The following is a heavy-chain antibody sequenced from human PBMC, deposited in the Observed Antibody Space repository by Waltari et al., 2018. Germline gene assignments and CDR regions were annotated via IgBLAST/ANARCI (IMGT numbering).Heavy chain of an antibody. CDR3: ARGPGIAVADHSPDFDY. CDR2: ISSSSSTI. V-gene: IGHV3-48*01. D-gene: IGHD6-19*01. CDR1: GFTFSSYS. J-gene: IGHJ4*02. Sequence: EVQLVESGGGLVQPGGSLRLSCAASGFTFSSYSMNWVRPAPGKGLEWVSYISSSSSTIYYADSVKGRFTISRDNAKNSLYLQMNSLRAEDTAVYYCARGPGIAVADHSPDFDYWGQGTLVTVSS.